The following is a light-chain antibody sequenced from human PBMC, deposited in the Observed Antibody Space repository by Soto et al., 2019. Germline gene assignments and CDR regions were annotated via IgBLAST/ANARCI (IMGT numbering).Light chain of an antibody. Sequence: QSVLTQPASVSGSPGQSITISCTGTSRDFSDHNHVPWYQHHPGKAPKLIIYEVSKRPSGVPDRFSGSKSGNTASLTVSGLQAEDEADYYCSSYAGSNKLVFGAGTKLTVL. V-gene: IGLV2-8*01. J-gene: IGLJ2*01. CDR1: SRDFSDHNH. CDR2: EVS. CDR3: SSYAGSNKLV.